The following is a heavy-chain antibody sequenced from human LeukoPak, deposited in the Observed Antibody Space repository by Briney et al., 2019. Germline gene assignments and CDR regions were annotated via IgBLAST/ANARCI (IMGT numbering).Heavy chain of an antibody. J-gene: IGHJ4*02. CDR2: ISGSGGST. CDR3: AKETHSSSD. CDR1: GFTFDDYA. V-gene: IGHV3-23*01. D-gene: IGHD6-6*01. Sequence: GGALRLSCAASGFTFDDYAMHWVRQAPGKGLEWVSAISGSGGSTYYADSVKGRFTIARDNSKNTLYLQMNSLRAEDTAVYYCAKETHSSSDWGQGTLVTVSS.